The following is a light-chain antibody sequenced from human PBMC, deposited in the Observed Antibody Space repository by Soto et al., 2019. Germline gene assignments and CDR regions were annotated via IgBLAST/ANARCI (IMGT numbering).Light chain of an antibody. CDR1: QSVSSAS. V-gene: IGKV3-20*01. J-gene: IGKJ2*01. CDR2: AAS. Sequence: EIVLTQSPGTLSLSPGESATLSCRASQSVSSASLVWYQQRPGQAPRLLIYAASSRATGIPDRFTGSGSGKDFTLTVSRLEPEDFAVYYCQQYSSPPMYTFGQGTKLEIK. CDR3: QQYSSPPMYT.